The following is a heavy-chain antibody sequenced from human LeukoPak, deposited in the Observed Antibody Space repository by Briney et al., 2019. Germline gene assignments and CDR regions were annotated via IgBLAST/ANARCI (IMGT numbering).Heavy chain of an antibody. Sequence: ASVKVSCKASGYAFTGYYIHWVRQAPGQGLEWMGWVIPNSGVTNCAQNFQGRVTMTRDTSNSTAYMELNSLRSDDTAVYYCARGLGSGNYFSPLFDPWGQGTLVTVSS. CDR3: ARGLGSGNYFSPLFDP. J-gene: IGHJ5*02. V-gene: IGHV1-2*02. CDR2: VIPNSGVT. D-gene: IGHD3-10*01. CDR1: GYAFTGYY.